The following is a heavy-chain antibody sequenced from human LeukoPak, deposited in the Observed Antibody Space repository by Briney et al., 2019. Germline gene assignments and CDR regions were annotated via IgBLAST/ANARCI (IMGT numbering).Heavy chain of an antibody. Sequence: GGSLRLSCAASGFTFSSYSMNWVRQAPGKGLEWVSSISSSSSYIYYADSVKGRFTISRDNAKTSLYLQMNSLRAEDTAVYYCARGGGWGYCSMTSCYREDYFDYWGQGTLVTVSS. CDR2: ISSSSSYI. V-gene: IGHV3-21*01. J-gene: IGHJ4*02. CDR1: GFTFSSYS. CDR3: ARGGGWGYCSMTSCYREDYFDY. D-gene: IGHD2-2*02.